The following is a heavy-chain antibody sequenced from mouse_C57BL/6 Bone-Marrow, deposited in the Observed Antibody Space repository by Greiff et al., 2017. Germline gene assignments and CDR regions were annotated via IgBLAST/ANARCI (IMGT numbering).Heavy chain of an antibody. CDR1: EYEFPSHY. CDR3: ARRGY. Sequence: EVKLLESGGGLVQPGESLKLSCESNEYEFPSHYMSWVRKTPEQRLELVAAINRDGGGTYYPDTIERRVIITRDDTKRSLYLQRGSLGAEDTALYYCARRGYWGQGTTLTVSS. CDR2: INRDGGGT. J-gene: IGHJ2*01. V-gene: IGHV5-2*03.